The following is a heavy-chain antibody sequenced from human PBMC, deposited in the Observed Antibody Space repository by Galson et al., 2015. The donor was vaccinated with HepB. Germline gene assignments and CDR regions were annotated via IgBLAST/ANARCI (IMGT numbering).Heavy chain of an antibody. V-gene: IGHV4-59*01. Sequence: ETLSLTCTVSGGSISGYYWSWIRQPPGKGLEWIGYVYYRGTTKYNPSLESRVTISADTSANHFSLELTSVTAADTAVYYCARVLPAGFPDHWGQGILVTVSS. J-gene: IGHJ4*02. D-gene: IGHD3-10*01. CDR3: ARVLPAGFPDH. CDR2: VYYRGTT. CDR1: GGSISGYY.